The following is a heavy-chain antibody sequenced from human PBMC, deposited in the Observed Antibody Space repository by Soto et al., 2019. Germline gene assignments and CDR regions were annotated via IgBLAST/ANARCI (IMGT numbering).Heavy chain of an antibody. J-gene: IGHJ6*02. CDR2: INHSGST. D-gene: IGHD3-9*01. V-gene: IGHV4-34*01. CDR1: GGNFGGYY. CDR3: ARGGGRLRYFDWLPGGTTWYYGMDV. Sequence: PSETLSLTCAVHGGNFGGYYWDWIRQPPGKGLEWIGEINHSGSTNYNPSLKSRVTISVDKSKNQFSLKLSSVTAADTAVYYCARGGGRLRYFDWLPGGTTWYYGMDVWGQGTTVTVSS.